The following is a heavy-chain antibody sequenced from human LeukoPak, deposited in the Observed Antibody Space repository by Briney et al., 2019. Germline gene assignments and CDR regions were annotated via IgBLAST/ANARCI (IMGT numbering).Heavy chain of an antibody. J-gene: IGHJ4*02. CDR3: ARVPSGEYGDYLDY. CDR1: GGSISSCDYY. Sequence: SQTLSLTCTVSGGSISSCDYYWSWIRQPPGKGLEWIGYIYYSGSTYYNPSLKSRVTISVDTSKNQFSLKLSSVTAADTAVYYCARVPSGEYGDYLDYWGQGTLVTVSS. CDR2: IYYSGST. D-gene: IGHD3-10*01. V-gene: IGHV4-30-4*01.